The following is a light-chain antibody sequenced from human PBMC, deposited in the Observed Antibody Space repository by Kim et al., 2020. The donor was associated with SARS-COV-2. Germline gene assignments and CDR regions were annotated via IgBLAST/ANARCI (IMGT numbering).Light chain of an antibody. CDR1: QSVSSSY. J-gene: IGKJ3*01. V-gene: IGKV3-20*01. CDR3: QQYGSSPLIT. Sequence: PGERATLSCRASQSVSSSYLAWYQQKPGQAPRLLIDGASSRATGIPDRFSGSGSGTDFTLTISRLEPEDFAVYYCQQYGSSPLITFGPGTKVDIK. CDR2: GAS.